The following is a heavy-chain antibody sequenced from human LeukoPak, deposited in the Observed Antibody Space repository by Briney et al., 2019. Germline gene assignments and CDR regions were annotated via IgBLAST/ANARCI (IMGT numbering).Heavy chain of an antibody. V-gene: IGHV4-34*01. CDR3: ARGRYQLLFGY. Sequence: PSENLSCNCAVYGGSFSGYYCSWLRQPPGNELEWIGEINHSGSANYNPSLKSRVTISVDTSKNKFSLELSSVTAADTAVYYCARGRYQLLFGYWGQGTLVTVSS. CDR2: INHSGSA. J-gene: IGHJ4*02. D-gene: IGHD2-2*01. CDR1: GGSFSGYY.